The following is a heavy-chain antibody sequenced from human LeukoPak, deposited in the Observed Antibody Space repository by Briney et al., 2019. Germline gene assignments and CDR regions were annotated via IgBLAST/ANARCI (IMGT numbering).Heavy chain of an antibody. D-gene: IGHD3-9*01. V-gene: IGHV5-51*01. Sequence: GESLKISCKGSGYSFTSYWIGWVRPMPGKGLEWMGIIYPGDSDTCNSPSFQGQVTISADKSISTAYLQWSSLKASDTAMYYCARLFDILTGYSTLDYWGQGTLVTVSS. CDR1: GYSFTSYW. J-gene: IGHJ4*02. CDR3: ARLFDILTGYSTLDY. CDR2: IYPGDSDT.